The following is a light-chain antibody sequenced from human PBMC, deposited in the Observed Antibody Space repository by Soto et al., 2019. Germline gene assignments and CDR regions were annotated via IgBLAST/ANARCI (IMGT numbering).Light chain of an antibody. CDR1: QIVLLSSANKNY. Sequence: DIVMTQPPDSLAVSLVERSTIDFKRIQIVLLSSANKNYLAWYQQKPGQPPKLLIYWASTRESGVPDRFSGSGSGTDFTLTISSLQAKDVAVYYCQQYYNNPLTFGGGTKVDIK. J-gene: IGKJ4*01. V-gene: IGKV4-1*01. CDR2: WAS. CDR3: QQYYNNPLT.